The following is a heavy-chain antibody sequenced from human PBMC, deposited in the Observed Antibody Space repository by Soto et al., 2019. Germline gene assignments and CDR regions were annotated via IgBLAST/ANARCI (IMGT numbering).Heavy chain of an antibody. CDR2: INHSGST. CDR3: ARGKVAYYDFWSGYAPTVHGMDV. J-gene: IGHJ6*02. CDR1: GGSFSGYY. Sequence: PSETLSLTCAVYGGSFSGYYWSWIRQPPGKGLEWIGEINHSGSTNYNPSLKSRVTISVDTSKNQFSLKLSSVTAADTAVYYCARGKVAYYDFWSGYAPTVHGMDVWCQGTTVTVSS. D-gene: IGHD3-3*01. V-gene: IGHV4-34*01.